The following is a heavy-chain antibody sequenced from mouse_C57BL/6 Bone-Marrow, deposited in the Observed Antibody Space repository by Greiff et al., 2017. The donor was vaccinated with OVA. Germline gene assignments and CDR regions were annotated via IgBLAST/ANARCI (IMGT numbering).Heavy chain of an antibody. D-gene: IGHD1-1*01. CDR2: ISSGGDYI. CDR1: GFTFSSYA. V-gene: IGHV5-9-1*02. Sequence: EVQVVESGEGLVKPGGSLKLSCAASGFTFSSYAMSWVRQTPEKRLEWVAYISSGGDYIYYADTVKGRFTISRDNARNTLYLQMSSLKSEDTAMYYCTRANYYGSSPAWFAYWGQGTLVTVSA. CDR3: TRANYYGSSPAWFAY. J-gene: IGHJ3*01.